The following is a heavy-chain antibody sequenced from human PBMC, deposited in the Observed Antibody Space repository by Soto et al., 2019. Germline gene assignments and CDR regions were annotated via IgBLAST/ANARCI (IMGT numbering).Heavy chain of an antibody. CDR3: ARALRWFGELSNNYYYYYRIDV. J-gene: IGHJ6*02. V-gene: IGHV1-18*01. Sequence: ASVKVSCKASGYTFTSYGISWVRQAPGQGLEWMGWISAYNGNTNYAQKLQGRVTMTTDTSTSTAYMELRSLRSDDTAVYYCARALRWFGELSNNYYYYYRIDVWGQRTTVPVSS. CDR1: GYTFTSYG. D-gene: IGHD3-10*01. CDR2: ISAYNGNT.